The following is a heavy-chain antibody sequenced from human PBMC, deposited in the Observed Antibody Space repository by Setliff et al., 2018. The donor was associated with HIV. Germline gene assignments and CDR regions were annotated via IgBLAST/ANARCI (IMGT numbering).Heavy chain of an antibody. CDR3: ARGPGHDSSGYYYDYYYMDV. J-gene: IGHJ6*03. CDR2: IYTSGST. CDR1: GGSISSYY. V-gene: IGHV4-4*08. D-gene: IGHD3-22*01. Sequence: PSETLSLTCTVSGGSISSYYWSWIRQPPGKGLEWIGYIYTSGSTNYNPSLKSRVTISVDTSKNQFSPKLSSVTAADTAVYYCARGPGHDSSGYYYDYYYMDVWGKGTTVTVSS.